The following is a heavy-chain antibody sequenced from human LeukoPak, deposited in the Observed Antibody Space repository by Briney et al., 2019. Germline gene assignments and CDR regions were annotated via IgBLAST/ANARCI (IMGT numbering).Heavy chain of an antibody. CDR2: ISAYNGNT. CDR1: GYTFTSYG. Sequence: ASVKVSCKASGYTFTSYGISWVRQAPGQGLEWMGWISAYNGNTNYAQKLQGRVTFTRDTSASTAYMELSSLRSEDTAVYYCARAYSGYDYVVCWGQGTLVTVSS. J-gene: IGHJ4*02. D-gene: IGHD5-12*01. CDR3: ARAYSGYDYVVC. V-gene: IGHV1-18*01.